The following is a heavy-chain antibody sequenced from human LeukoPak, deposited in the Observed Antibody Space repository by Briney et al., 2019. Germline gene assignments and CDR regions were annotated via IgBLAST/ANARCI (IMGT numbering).Heavy chain of an antibody. D-gene: IGHD4-23*01. CDR1: RYTFTSYA. V-gene: IGHV7-4-1*02. CDR3: ARSHLAVVTPGAEYFQH. CDR2: INTNTGNP. J-gene: IGHJ1*01. Sequence: ASVKVSCKASRYTFTSYAMNWVRQAPGQGLEWMGWINTNTGNPTYAQGFTGRFVFSLDTSVSTAYLQISSLKAEDTAVYYCARSHLAVVTPGAEYFQHWGQGTLVTVSS.